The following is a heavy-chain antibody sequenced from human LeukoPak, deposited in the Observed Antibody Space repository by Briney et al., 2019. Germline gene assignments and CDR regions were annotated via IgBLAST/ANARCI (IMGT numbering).Heavy chain of an antibody. CDR3: ARADSSGYFPFDY. D-gene: IGHD3-22*01. CDR2: IIPIFGTA. J-gene: IGHJ4*02. Sequence: ASVKVSCKASGGTLSSYAISWVRQAPGQGLEWMGRIIPIFGTANYAQKFHGRVTITTDESTSTAYMELSSLRSEDTAVYYCARADSSGYFPFDYWGQGTLVTVSS. V-gene: IGHV1-69*05. CDR1: GGTLSSYA.